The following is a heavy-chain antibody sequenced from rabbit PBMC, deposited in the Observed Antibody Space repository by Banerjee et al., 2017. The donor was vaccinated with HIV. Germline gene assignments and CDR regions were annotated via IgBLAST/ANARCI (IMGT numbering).Heavy chain of an antibody. J-gene: IGHJ6*01. D-gene: IGHD6-1*01. CDR3: GRDRDGDAGYGSLAL. CDR2: IYNGDGST. Sequence: QQQLEESGGGLVKPGGTLTLTCTASGFTISSGYYMCWVRQAPGKGLEWIACIYNGDGSTYYASWVNGRFTISRSTSLNTVDLKMTSLTVADTATYFCGRDRDGDAGYGSLALWGQGTLVTVS. V-gene: IGHV1S43*01. CDR1: GFTISSGYY.